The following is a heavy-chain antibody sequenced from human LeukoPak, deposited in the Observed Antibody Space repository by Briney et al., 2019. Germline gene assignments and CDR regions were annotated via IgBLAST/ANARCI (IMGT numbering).Heavy chain of an antibody. CDR1: GYTFTSYG. V-gene: IGHV1-18*01. CDR2: ISTYNGDT. CDR3: AREVGYCSSTSCYFDY. D-gene: IGHD2-2*01. J-gene: IGHJ4*02. Sequence: APVKVSCKASGYTFTSYGISWVRQAPGQGLEWMGWISTYNGDTNYAQKLQGRVTMTADTSTSTTYMELRSLRSDDTAVYYCAREVGYCSSTSCYFDYWGQGTLVTVSS.